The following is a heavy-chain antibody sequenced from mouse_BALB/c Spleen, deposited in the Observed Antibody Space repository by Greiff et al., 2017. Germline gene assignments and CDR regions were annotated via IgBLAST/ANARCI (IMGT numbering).Heavy chain of an antibody. CDR1: GYTFTDYW. CDR2: IDTSDSYT. CDR3: AGNWDVGY. D-gene: IGHD4-1*01. V-gene: IGHV1-69*01. Sequence: VQLQQPGAELVMPGASVKMSCKASGYTFTDYWMHWVKQRPGQGLEWIGAIDTSDSYTSYNQKFKGKATLTVDESSSTAYMQLSSLTSEDSAVYYCAGNWDVGYWGQGTTLTVSS. J-gene: IGHJ2*01.